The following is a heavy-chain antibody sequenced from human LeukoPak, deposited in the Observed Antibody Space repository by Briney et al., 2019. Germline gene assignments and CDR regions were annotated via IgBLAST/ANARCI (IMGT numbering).Heavy chain of an antibody. D-gene: IGHD3-3*01. CDR1: GYTFTSYG. CDR3: ARPKVYDFWSGYAGNWFDP. J-gene: IGHJ5*02. V-gene: IGHV1-18*01. CDR2: ISAYNGNT. Sequence: ASVKVSCKASGYTFTSYGISWVRQAPGQGLEWMRWISAYNGNTNYAQKLQGRVTMTTDTSTSTAYMELRSLRSDDTAVYYCARPKVYDFWSGYAGNWFDPWGQGTLVTVSS.